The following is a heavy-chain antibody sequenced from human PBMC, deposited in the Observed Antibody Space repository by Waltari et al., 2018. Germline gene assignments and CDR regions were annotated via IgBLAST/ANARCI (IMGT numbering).Heavy chain of an antibody. J-gene: IGHJ5*02. CDR1: GYTFTGYY. CDR2: INPNSGGT. D-gene: IGHD2-15*01. Sequence: QVQLVQSGAEVKKPGASVKVSCKASGYTFTGYYMHWVRQAPGQGLEWMGRINPNSGGTNYAQKFQGRVTMTRDTSISTAYMELSRLRSDDTAVYYCARASGNQIVVVAATFWFDPWGQGTLVTVSS. CDR3: ARASGNQIVVVAATFWFDP. V-gene: IGHV1-2*06.